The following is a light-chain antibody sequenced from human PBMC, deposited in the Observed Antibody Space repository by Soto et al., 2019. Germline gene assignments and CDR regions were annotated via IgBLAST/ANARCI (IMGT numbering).Light chain of an antibody. CDR2: DAS. CDR3: QQYNNWPIT. J-gene: IGKJ5*01. V-gene: IGKV3-11*01. Sequence: EIVLTQSPATLSLSPGERATLSCRASQSISYNLAWYQQKPGQAPRLLIYDASNRATGVPARFSGSGSGTDFTLSISSLEPEDFAVYYCQQYNNWPITFGQGTRLEIK. CDR1: QSISYN.